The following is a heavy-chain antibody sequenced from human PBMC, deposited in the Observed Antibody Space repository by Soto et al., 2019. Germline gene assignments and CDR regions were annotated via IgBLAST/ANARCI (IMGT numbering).Heavy chain of an antibody. J-gene: IGHJ4*02. Sequence: ASVKVSCKASGYTFTIYGIIWVRQAPGQGLEWMGWISAYNGNTKNAQKLQGRVTMTTDTSTSTAYMELRSLRSDDTAVYYCARDSPPVDYWGQGTLVTVSS. V-gene: IGHV1-18*01. CDR1: GYTFTIYG. CDR2: ISAYNGNT. CDR3: ARDSPPVDY.